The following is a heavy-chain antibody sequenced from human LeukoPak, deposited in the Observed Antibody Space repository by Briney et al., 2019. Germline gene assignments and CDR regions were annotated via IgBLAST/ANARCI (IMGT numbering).Heavy chain of an antibody. J-gene: IGHJ4*02. V-gene: IGHV3-23*01. D-gene: IGHD2-15*01. CDR1: GFTFSRNA. CDR3: AKWGCSGGSCYPFDY. CDR2: INGCGNRT. Sequence: GGSLRLSCAASGFTFSRNAMGWVRQAAGKGLEWVSAINGCGNRTYYADSVKGRFTISRDNSKNTLYLQMNSLRAEDTAIYYCAKWGCSGGSCYPFDYWGQGTLVTVSS.